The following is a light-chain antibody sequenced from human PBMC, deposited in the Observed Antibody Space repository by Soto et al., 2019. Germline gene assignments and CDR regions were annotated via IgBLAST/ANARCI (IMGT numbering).Light chain of an antibody. CDR1: QSISTY. V-gene: IGKV1-39*01. Sequence: DIQMTQSPSSLSASVGDRVTITCRASQSISTYFKWHQHTPEKAPKVLIYAAFSSQSVVPSRCSGRGSGTDFTLTISSLKPEDFATYYCQQSFTTPLTFGGGTKVEIK. CDR2: AAF. CDR3: QQSFTTPLT. J-gene: IGKJ4*01.